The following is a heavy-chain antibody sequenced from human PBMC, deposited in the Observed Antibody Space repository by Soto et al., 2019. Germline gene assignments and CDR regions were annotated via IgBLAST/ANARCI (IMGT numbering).Heavy chain of an antibody. CDR3: GWAITTLFPWLDP. V-gene: IGHV4-59*08. D-gene: IGHD4-4*01. CDR2: IYYTGST. J-gene: IGHJ6*01. Sequence: QVQLQESGPGLVKPSETLSLTCTVSGGSINSYYWSWIRQPPGKGLEWIGQIYYTGSTNYNPSLKMRVTISVDTSRPPFSPMPRSVTAAAAAVDYLGWAITTLFPWLDPWG. CDR1: GGSINSYY.